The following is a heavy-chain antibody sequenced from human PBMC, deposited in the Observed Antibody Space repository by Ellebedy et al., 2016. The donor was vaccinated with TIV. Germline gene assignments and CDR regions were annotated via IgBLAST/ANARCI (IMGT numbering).Heavy chain of an antibody. CDR3: ARDSHIAVARVIGYGMDV. D-gene: IGHD6-19*01. CDR1: GGTFSSYA. Sequence: AASVKVSCKASGGTFSSYAISWVRQAPGQGLEWMGRIIPILGIANYAQKFQGRVTITADKSTSTAYMELSSLRSEDTAVYYCARDSHIAVARVIGYGMDVWGQGTTVTVSS. V-gene: IGHV1-69*04. CDR2: IIPILGIA. J-gene: IGHJ6*02.